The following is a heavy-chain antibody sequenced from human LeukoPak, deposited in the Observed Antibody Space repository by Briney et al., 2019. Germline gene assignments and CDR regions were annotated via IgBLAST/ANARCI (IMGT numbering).Heavy chain of an antibody. CDR3: AKDVGGRWPLYYFDY. V-gene: IGHV3-9*01. CDR1: GLTFDDHA. Sequence: QPGGSPRLSCAASGLTFDDHAMHWVRQAPGQGLQWVSGISWNSGAIAYADSVKGRFTISRDNAKNSLNLQMNSLRPEDTAVYYCAKDVGGRWPLYYFDYWGQGTLVTVSS. D-gene: IGHD2-21*02. CDR2: ISWNSGAI. J-gene: IGHJ4*02.